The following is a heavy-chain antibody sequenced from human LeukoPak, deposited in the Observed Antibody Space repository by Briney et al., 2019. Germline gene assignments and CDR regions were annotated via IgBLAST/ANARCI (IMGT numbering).Heavy chain of an antibody. V-gene: IGHV3-23*01. D-gene: IGHD1-14*01. CDR2: ISNGGGSA. CDR3: AARPRMPPRFDY. Sequence: GGSLRLSCAGSGFTFSSYPMSWVRQAPGKGLQWVSAISNGGGSAYYADSVKGRFTISRDNSKSTLYLQMNSLRAEDTAIYYCAARPRMPPRFDYWGQGALVTVSS. CDR1: GFTFSSYP. J-gene: IGHJ4*02.